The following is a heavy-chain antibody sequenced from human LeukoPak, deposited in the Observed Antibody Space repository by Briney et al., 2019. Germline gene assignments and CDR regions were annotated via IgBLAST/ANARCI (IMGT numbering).Heavy chain of an antibody. V-gene: IGHV4-39*01. CDR2: IYYGGPT. CDR3: ARSHDY. Sequence: SETLSLTCTVSGGSISSSSYYWGWIRQPPGKGLEWIGSIYYGGPTYYNPSLKSRVTISVDTSKNQLSLKLNSVTAADTAVYYCARSHDYWGQGTLVTVSS. CDR1: GGSISSSSYY. J-gene: IGHJ4*02.